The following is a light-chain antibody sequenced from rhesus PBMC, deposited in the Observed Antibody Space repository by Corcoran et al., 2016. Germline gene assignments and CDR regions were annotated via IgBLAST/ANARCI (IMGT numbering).Light chain of an antibody. CDR3: LQSNNWPYS. J-gene: IGKJ2*01. V-gene: IGKV3-24*04. CDR1: QSVSSH. Sequence: EIVMTQSPATLALSPGDKATLSCRASQSVSSHLAWYQQKPGKAPRLLIYGASSRATGIPDRVSGSGSGTEFTLTISSLEPEDVGVYFGLQSNNWPYSFGQGTKVEIK. CDR2: GAS.